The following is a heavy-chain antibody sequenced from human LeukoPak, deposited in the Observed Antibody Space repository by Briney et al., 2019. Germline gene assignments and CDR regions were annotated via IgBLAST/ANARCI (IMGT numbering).Heavy chain of an antibody. D-gene: IGHD3-3*01. J-gene: IGHJ4*02. CDR2: ISSSSSTI. CDR3: ASAPRRYYDFWSGYYSRDY. V-gene: IGHV3-48*01. Sequence: GGSLRLSCAASGFTFSSYSMNWVRQAPGKGLEWASYISSSSSTIYYADSVKGRFTISRDNAKNSLYLQMNSLRAEDTAVYYCASAPRRYYDFWSGYYSRDYWGQGTLVTVSS. CDR1: GFTFSSYS.